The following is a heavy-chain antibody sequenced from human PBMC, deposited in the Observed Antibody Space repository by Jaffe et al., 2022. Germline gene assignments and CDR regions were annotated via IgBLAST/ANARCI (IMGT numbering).Heavy chain of an antibody. CDR3: ARSGPSSGWYDFPFDP. V-gene: IGHV4-59*01. J-gene: IGHJ5*02. Sequence: QVQLQESGPGLVKPSETLSLTCTVSGGSISSYYWSWIRQPPGKGLEWIGYIYYSGSTNYNPSLKSRVTISVDTSKNQFSLKLSSVTAADTAVYYCARSGPSSGWYDFPFDPWGQGTLVTVSS. CDR1: GGSISSYY. CDR2: IYYSGST. D-gene: IGHD6-19*01.